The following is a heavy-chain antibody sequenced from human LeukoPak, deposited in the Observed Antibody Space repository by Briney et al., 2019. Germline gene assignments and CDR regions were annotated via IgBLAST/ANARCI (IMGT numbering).Heavy chain of an antibody. CDR2: ISYDGSNK. V-gene: IGHV3-30-3*01. D-gene: IGHD1-14*01. J-gene: IGHJ4*02. Sequence: PGGSLRLSCAASGFTFSSYAMHWVRQAPGKGLQWVAVISYDGSNKYYADSVKGRFTIPRDNSKNTLYLQMNSLRAEDTAVYYCAREAAGGFIDYWGQGILVTVSS. CDR1: GFTFSSYA. CDR3: AREAAGGFIDY.